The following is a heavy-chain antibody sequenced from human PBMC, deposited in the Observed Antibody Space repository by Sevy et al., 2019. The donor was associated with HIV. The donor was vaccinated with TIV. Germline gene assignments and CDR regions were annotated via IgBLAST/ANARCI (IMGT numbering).Heavy chain of an antibody. D-gene: IGHD2-8*01. J-gene: IGHJ6*02. V-gene: IGHV3-23*01. CDR2: ISGGDRST. Sequence: GGSLRLSCAASGFTFSNYAMNWVRQAPGKGLEWVSAISGGDRSTYYADSVKGRFTISRDNSKNTLYLHMNSLRAEDTARYYCAQDRVFILGDAMDVWGQGTTVTVSS. CDR1: GFTFSNYA. CDR3: AQDRVFILGDAMDV.